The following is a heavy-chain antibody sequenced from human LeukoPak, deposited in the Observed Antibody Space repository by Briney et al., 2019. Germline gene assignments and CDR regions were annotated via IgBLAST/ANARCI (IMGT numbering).Heavy chain of an antibody. V-gene: IGHV4-59*01. CDR2: IYYSGST. Sequence: SETLSLTCTVSGGSISSYYWSWIRQPPGKGLEWIGYIYYSGSTNYNPSLKSRVIISVDTSKNQFSLKLSSVTAADTAVYYCARGGYCSSTSCYSLDHWAVGYAFDIWGQGTMVTVSS. J-gene: IGHJ3*02. CDR3: ARGGYCSSTSCYSLDHWAVGYAFDI. CDR1: GGSISSYY. D-gene: IGHD2-2*01.